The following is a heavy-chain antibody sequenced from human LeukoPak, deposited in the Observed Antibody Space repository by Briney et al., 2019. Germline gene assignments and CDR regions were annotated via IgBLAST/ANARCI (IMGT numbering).Heavy chain of an antibody. Sequence: SETLSLTCTVSGGSISSSSYYWGWIRQPPGKGLEWIGSIYYSGSTYYNPSLKSRVTISVDTSKNQFSLKLSSVTAADTAAYCCARPRRDGYNWSLDYWGQGTLVTVSS. J-gene: IGHJ4*02. CDR1: GGSISSSSYY. D-gene: IGHD5-24*01. CDR3: ARPRRDGYNWSLDY. V-gene: IGHV4-39*01. CDR2: IYYSGST.